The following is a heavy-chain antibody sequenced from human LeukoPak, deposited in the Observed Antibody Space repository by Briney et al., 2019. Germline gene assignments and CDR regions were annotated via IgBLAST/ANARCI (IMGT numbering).Heavy chain of an antibody. CDR1: GFTFSSYD. J-gene: IGHJ4*02. D-gene: IGHD1-1*01. Sequence: GGSLRLSCAASGFTFSSYDMSWVRQAPGKGLEWVSGITYSSGYTYYADSVKGRFTISRDISKNTLYLQMDSLRAEDTAIYYCARDWKTNSFDYWGQGTLVTVSS. CDR3: ARDWKTNSFDY. V-gene: IGHV3-23*01. CDR2: ITYSSGYT.